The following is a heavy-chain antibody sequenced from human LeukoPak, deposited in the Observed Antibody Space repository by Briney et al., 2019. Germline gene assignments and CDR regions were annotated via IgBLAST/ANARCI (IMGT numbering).Heavy chain of an antibody. V-gene: IGHV3-23*01. J-gene: IGHJ3*02. Sequence: GGSLRRSGAASGFTFTTYGMSWLRQAPGKELEGVSHINGSGATTDYADSGKGRFTSATDNSKNTLFLQMNSLRAADTAVYYCAKMTTGYYYTAFDIWGQGKMVTVSS. CDR2: INGSGATT. CDR1: GFTFTTYG. D-gene: IGHD3-22*01. CDR3: AKMTTGYYYTAFDI.